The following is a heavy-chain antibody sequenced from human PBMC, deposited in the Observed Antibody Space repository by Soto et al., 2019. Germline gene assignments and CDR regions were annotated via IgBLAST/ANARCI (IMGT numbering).Heavy chain of an antibody. J-gene: IGHJ4*02. CDR3: AKGSSSPRPYYFDS. V-gene: IGHV3-23*01. Sequence: EVQLLESGGGLAQPGGSLRLSCAASGFTFSGFAMSWVRQAPGKGLEWVSAITGSGGSTYHADSVKGRFTISRDNSKNTLFLEMNNLRADDTAVYYCAKGSSSPRPYYFDSWGQGTLATVSS. CDR2: ITGSGGST. CDR1: GFTFSGFA. D-gene: IGHD6-6*01.